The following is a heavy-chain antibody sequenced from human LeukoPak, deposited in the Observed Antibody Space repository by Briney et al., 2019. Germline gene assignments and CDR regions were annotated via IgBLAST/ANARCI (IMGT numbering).Heavy chain of an antibody. J-gene: IGHJ4*02. Sequence: PGGSLRLSCAASGFTFSSYGMHWVRQAPGKGLEWVAVIWYDGSNKYYADSVKGRFTISRDNSKNTLYLQMNSLRAEDTAVYYCARDFLPPYYDSWSGYSLPDYWGQGTLVTVSS. D-gene: IGHD3-3*01. V-gene: IGHV3-33*01. CDR3: ARDFLPPYYDSWSGYSLPDY. CDR2: IWYDGSNK. CDR1: GFTFSSYG.